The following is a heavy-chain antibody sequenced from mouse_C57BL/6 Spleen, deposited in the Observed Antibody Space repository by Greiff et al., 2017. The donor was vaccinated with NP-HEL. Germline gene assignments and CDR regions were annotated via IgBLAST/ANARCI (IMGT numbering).Heavy chain of an antibody. D-gene: IGHD1-1*01. CDR2: INPSNGGT. CDR3: ARAPRGSTYYYAMDY. J-gene: IGHJ4*01. Sequence: VQLQQPGTELVKPGASVKLSCKASGYTFTSYWMHWVKQRPGQGLEWIGNINPSNGGTNYNEKFKSKATLTVDKSSSTAYMQLSSLTSEDSAVYYCARAPRGSTYYYAMDYWGQGTSVTVSS. V-gene: IGHV1-53*01. CDR1: GYTFTSYW.